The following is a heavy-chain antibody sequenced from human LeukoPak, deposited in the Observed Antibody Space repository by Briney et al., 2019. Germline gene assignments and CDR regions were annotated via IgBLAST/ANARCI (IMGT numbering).Heavy chain of an antibody. V-gene: IGHV1-2*02. D-gene: IGHD4-17*01. J-gene: IGHJ3*02. Sequence: ASVKVSCKTSGYTFTGYYIHWVRQAPGQGLEWMGWINPNSGDTNYAQKFQGRVSMTGGTSISTAYMELSRLRSDDTAVYYCARATLRHDAFDIWGQGTMVTVSP. CDR1: GYTFTGYY. CDR2: INPNSGDT. CDR3: ARATLRHDAFDI.